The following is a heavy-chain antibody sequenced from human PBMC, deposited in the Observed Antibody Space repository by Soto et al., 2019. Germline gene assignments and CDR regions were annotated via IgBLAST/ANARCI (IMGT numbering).Heavy chain of an antibody. CDR3: ARSGFFYYDSTGYGRFDY. Sequence: ASVKVSCKASGYTFTSYAMHWVRQAPGQRLEWMGWINAGNGNTKYSQKFQGRVTITRDTSASTAYMELSSLRSEDTAVYYCARSGFFYYDSTGYGRFDYWGQGPLVTVSS. CDR1: GYTFTSYA. D-gene: IGHD3-22*01. J-gene: IGHJ4*02. CDR2: INAGNGNT. V-gene: IGHV1-3*01.